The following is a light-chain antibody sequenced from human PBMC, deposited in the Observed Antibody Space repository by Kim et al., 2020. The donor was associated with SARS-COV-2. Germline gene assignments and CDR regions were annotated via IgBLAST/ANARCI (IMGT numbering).Light chain of an antibody. CDR2: KAS. V-gene: IGKV1-5*03. J-gene: IGKJ2*01. Sequence: DIQMTQSPSTLSASVGDRVTITCRASQSISSWLAWYQQKPGKAPNLLIYKASSLESGVPSRFSCSGSGTEFTLTISSLQPDDFATYYCQQYNSYSYTFGQGTKLEI. CDR3: QQYNSYSYT. CDR1: QSISSW.